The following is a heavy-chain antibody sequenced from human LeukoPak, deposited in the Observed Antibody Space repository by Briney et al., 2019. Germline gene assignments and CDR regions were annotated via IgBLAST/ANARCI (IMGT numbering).Heavy chain of an antibody. CDR1: GGTFSSYA. CDR2: IIPIFGTA. CDR3: ARGDNYYDSSGYYY. Sequence: SVKVSCKASGGTFSSYAISWVRQAPGQGLEWMGGIIPIFGTANYAQKFQGRVTITADESTSTAYMELSSLRSEDTAVYYCARGDNYYDSSGYYYWGQGTLVTVSS. V-gene: IGHV1-69*13. J-gene: IGHJ4*02. D-gene: IGHD3-22*01.